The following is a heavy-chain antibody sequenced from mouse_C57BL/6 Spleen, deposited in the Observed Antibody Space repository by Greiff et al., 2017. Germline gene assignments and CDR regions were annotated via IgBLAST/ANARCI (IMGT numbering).Heavy chain of an antibody. D-gene: IGHD2-5*01. CDR2: IYPGNSDT. CDR3: TPYSNYDPFAY. Sequence: VQLKQSGTVLARPGASVTMSCKTSGYTFTSYWMHWVKQRPGQGLEWIGAIYPGNSDTSYNQKFKGKAKLTAVTSASTAYMELSSLTNEDAAVYYCTPYSNYDPFAYWGQGTLVTVSA. V-gene: IGHV1-5*01. CDR1: GYTFTSYW. J-gene: IGHJ3*01.